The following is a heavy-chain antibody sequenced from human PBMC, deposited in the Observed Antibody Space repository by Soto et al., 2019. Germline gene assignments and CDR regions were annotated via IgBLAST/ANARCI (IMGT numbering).Heavy chain of an antibody. Sequence: SETLSLTCAVSGYSIGSGYYWTLIRQSPGKGLEWIGSISHAGSVYYNPSLNGRVALSMDTSKNHFSLKLTSVTAADTAVYYCARTFDYYGMDVWGQGTTVTVPS. CDR1: GYSIGSGYY. CDR2: ISHAGSV. V-gene: IGHV4-38-2*01. J-gene: IGHJ6*02. CDR3: ARTFDYYGMDV.